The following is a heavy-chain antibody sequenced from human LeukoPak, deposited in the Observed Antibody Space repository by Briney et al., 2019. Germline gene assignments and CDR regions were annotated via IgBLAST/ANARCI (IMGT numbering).Heavy chain of an antibody. CDR1: GGSITSGNYY. Sequence: SETLSLTCTVSGGSITSGNYYWNWIRQPAGKGLEWIGRIYYSGSTNYNPSLKSRVTISVDSSKNQFSLKLSSVTAADTAVYYCARTTEGGYTYDFFYYYYMDVWGKGTTVTISS. D-gene: IGHD5-18*01. J-gene: IGHJ6*03. V-gene: IGHV4-61*10. CDR2: IYYSGST. CDR3: ARTTEGGYTYDFFYYYYMDV.